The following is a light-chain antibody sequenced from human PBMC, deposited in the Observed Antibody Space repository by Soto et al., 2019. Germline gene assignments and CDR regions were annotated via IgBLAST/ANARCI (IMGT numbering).Light chain of an antibody. CDR1: NSNIGSNT. Sequence: QSVLAQPPSTSGTPGKGVPISCSGSNSNIGSNTVNWYQQLPGTAPKLLIYSNNQRPSGVPDRFSGSKSGTSASLAISGLQSEDEADYYCAAWDDSLNGYVFGTGTKVTVL. J-gene: IGLJ1*01. CDR3: AAWDDSLNGYV. CDR2: SNN. V-gene: IGLV1-44*01.